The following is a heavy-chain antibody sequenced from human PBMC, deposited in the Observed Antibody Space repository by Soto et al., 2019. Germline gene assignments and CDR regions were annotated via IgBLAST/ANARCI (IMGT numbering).Heavy chain of an antibody. CDR1: GFTFRNSG. J-gene: IGHJ4*02. Sequence: QVHLGESGGGVVQPGRSLRLSCAASGFTFRNSGMHWVRQAPGKGLEWVSFIPLDGSNKYYADSVKGRFTISRDNSKNTLYLQLTSLRAEDPAVYYCENEGPHDYGDDSANYFDLWGQGAPVTVSS. V-gene: IGHV3-30*18. CDR2: IPLDGSNK. CDR3: ENEGPHDYGDDSANYFDL. D-gene: IGHD4-17*01.